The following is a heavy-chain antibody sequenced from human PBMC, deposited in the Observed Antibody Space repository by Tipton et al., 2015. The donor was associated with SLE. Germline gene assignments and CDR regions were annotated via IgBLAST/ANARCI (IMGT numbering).Heavy chain of an antibody. D-gene: IGHD4-17*01. CDR3: AKDYNHDNADYN. CDR2: ITHRGST. V-gene: IGHV4-34*01. J-gene: IGHJ4*02. Sequence: LRLSCAVYDGSLSDYYWSWFRRPPGKGLEWIGEITHRGSTNSNPSLKSRVTISVDKSKNQFSLKLSSVTVADTAVYYCAKDYNHDNADYNWGQGTLVIVSS. CDR1: DGSLSDYY.